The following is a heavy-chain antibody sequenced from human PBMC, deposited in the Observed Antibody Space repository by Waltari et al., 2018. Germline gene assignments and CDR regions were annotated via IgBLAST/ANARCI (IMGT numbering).Heavy chain of an antibody. J-gene: IGHJ4*02. Sequence: EVQLVESGGGLVQPGGSLRLSCAASGFTFSSYAMSWVRQAPGKGMGWVSAISGSGGSTYYADSVKGRFTISRDNSKNTLYLQMNSLRAEDTAVYYCATQDAEYYYDSSGYPPDNYWGQGTLVTVSS. V-gene: IGHV3-23*04. D-gene: IGHD3-22*01. CDR1: GFTFSSYA. CDR3: ATQDAEYYYDSSGYPPDNY. CDR2: ISGSGGST.